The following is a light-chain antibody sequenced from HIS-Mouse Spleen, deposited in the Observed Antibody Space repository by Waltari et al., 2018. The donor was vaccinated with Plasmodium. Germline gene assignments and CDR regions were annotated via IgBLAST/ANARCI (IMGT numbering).Light chain of an antibody. J-gene: IGKJ2*01. CDR3: QQYGSAPYT. CDR1: QSVSSSH. CDR2: GAS. Sequence: EIVLTQSPGTLSLSPGERATLSCRASQSVSSSHLAWYQQKPGQAPRLLIYGASSRATGIPDRCSGSGSGTDFTLTISRLEPEDFAVYYCQQYGSAPYTFGQGPKLEIK. V-gene: IGKV3-20*01.